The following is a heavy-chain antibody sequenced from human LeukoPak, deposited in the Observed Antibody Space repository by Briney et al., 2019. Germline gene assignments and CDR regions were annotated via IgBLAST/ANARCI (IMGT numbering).Heavy chain of an antibody. D-gene: IGHD3-10*01. Sequence: SETLSLTCTVSGGSISSSSYYWGWIRQPPGKGLEWIGSIYYSGSTYYNPSLKSRVTISVDTSKNQFSLKLSSVTAADTAVYYCARGRSVAPRYYYGSGSSYFDYWGQGTLVTVSS. J-gene: IGHJ4*02. CDR3: ARGRSVAPRYYYGSGSSYFDY. CDR2: IYYSGST. V-gene: IGHV4-39*01. CDR1: GGSISSSSYY.